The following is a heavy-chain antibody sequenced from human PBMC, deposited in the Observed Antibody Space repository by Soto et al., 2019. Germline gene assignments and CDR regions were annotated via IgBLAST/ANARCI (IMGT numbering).Heavy chain of an antibody. D-gene: IGHD2-15*01. V-gene: IGHV3-30-3*01. CDR1: GFTFSSYA. CDR2: ISYDGSNK. J-gene: IGHJ6*02. Sequence: QVQLVESGGGVVQPGRSLRLSCAASGFTFSSYAMHWVRQAPGKGLEWVAVISYDGSNKYYADSVKGRFTISRDNSKNTLYLQMNSLRAEDTAVYYCASLPYIVVVVAAEDYYGMDVWGQGTTVTVSS. CDR3: ASLPYIVVVVAAEDYYGMDV.